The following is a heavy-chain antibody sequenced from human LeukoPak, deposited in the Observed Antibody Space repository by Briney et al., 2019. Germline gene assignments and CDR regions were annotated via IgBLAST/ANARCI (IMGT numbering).Heavy chain of an antibody. CDR2: ISAYDGNT. J-gene: IGHJ5*02. Sequence: GASVNVSFKASVYTFTRYGISWVRQAPGQGLEWMGWISAYDGNTEYAQKLQGRVTMTTDTSTSTAYMELRSLRSDDTAVYYCARDKVIASAGTPNWFDPWGQGTLVTVSS. CDR3: ARDKVIASAGTPNWFDP. V-gene: IGHV1-18*01. D-gene: IGHD6-13*01. CDR1: VYTFTRYG.